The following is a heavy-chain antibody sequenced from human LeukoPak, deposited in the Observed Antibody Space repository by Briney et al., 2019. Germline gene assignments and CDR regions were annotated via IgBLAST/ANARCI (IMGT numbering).Heavy chain of an antibody. CDR1: GGSISSSSYY. J-gene: IGHJ6*03. Sequence: PSETLSLTCTVSGGSISSSSYYWGWIRQPPGKGLEWIGSIYYSGSTYYNPSLKSRVTISVDTSKNQFSMNLSSVTAADTAVYYCARVYFEYSSRRGYYYMDVWGKGTTVTVSS. CDR3: ARVYFEYSSRRGYYYMDV. CDR2: IYYSGST. V-gene: IGHV4-39*07. D-gene: IGHD6-6*01.